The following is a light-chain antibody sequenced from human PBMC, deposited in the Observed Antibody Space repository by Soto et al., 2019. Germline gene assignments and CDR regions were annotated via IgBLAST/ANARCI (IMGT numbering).Light chain of an antibody. CDR3: QQYNSYRT. CDR2: KAS. CDR1: QRINSW. Sequence: IQMTQSPSSLSASVGDRVTITCRASQRINSWLAWYQQKAGKASKLLIYKASSLERGVPSRFSGIGSGTEFTLTISSLQPDDFATYYCQQYNSYRTFGQGTKVDIK. J-gene: IGKJ1*01. V-gene: IGKV1-5*03.